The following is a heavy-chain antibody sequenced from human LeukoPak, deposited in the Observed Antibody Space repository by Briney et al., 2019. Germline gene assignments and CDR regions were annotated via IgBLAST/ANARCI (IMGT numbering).Heavy chain of an antibody. V-gene: IGHV4-61*02. CDR2: IYSSGST. CDR1: GGSNSSGSYY. J-gene: IGHJ3*02. CDR3: ARDQTSKGDAFDI. Sequence: SETLSLTCSVSGGSNSSGSYYWRWIRQPAGKGLEWIGRIYSSGSTNYNPSLKSRVTISLDTSKNQFSLQRSSVTAADTAVYYCARDQTSKGDAFDIWGEATMVTVSS.